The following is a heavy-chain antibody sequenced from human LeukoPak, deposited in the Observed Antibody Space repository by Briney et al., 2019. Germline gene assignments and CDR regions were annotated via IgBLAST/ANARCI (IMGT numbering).Heavy chain of an antibody. J-gene: IGHJ4*02. CDR2: IKQDGSEK. D-gene: IGHD3-10*01. CDR1: GFTFSDYW. CDR3: ARDRDYGSGRSYGLFDY. Sequence: GGSLRLSCEASGFTFSDYWMSWVHQAPGKGLEWVANIKQDGSEKYYLDSVKGRFTISRDNAKNSLYLQMNSLRAEDTAVYYCARDRDYGSGRSYGLFDYWGQGSLVTVSS. V-gene: IGHV3-7*01.